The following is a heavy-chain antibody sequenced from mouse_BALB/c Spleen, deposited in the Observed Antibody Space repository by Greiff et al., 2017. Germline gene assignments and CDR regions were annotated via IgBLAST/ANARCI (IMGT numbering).Heavy chain of an antibody. CDR1: GFNIKDTY. Sequence: EVKLQESGAELVKPGASVKLSCTASGFNIKDTYMHWVKQRPEQGLEWIGRIDPANGNTKYDPKFQGKATITADTSSNTAYLQLSSLTSEDTAVYYCAREGYYYGSSYYDYWGQGTTLTVSS. D-gene: IGHD1-1*01. CDR2: IDPANGNT. CDR3: AREGYYYGSSYYDY. V-gene: IGHV14-3*02. J-gene: IGHJ2*01.